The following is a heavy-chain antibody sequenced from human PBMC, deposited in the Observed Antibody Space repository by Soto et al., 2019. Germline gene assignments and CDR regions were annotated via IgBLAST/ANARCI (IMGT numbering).Heavy chain of an antibody. Sequence: SQPVSRTRAISGVRVSSNSAACNCVRQSPSTGLEWLGRTYYMSKWYNDYAVSVKSRIIINPATSKNQFPLEVNSVTPEDTAVYYCARSPDYSRSWYSSGLGWFDPCAQGTLVTVSS. J-gene: IGHJ5*02. CDR2: TYYMSKWYN. CDR3: ARSPDYSRSWYSSGLGWFDP. V-gene: IGHV6-1*01. D-gene: IGHD6-13*01. CDR1: GVRVSSNSAA.